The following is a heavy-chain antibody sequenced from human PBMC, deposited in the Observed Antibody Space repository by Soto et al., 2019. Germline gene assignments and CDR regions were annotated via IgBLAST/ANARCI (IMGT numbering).Heavy chain of an antibody. V-gene: IGHV1-8*01. D-gene: IGHD6-25*01. CDR1: GFTFITYD. CDR3: ARRKERAGPYYLDV. J-gene: IGHJ4*02. CDR2: MNPNNGNA. Sequence: SVKVSCKASGFTFITYDFSWVRQAAGQGLEWMGWMNPNNGNAGFAQKFRGRINMTRNTSISTAYLELSSLRSDDSAVYFCARRKERAGPYYLDVWGQGTQVTVSS.